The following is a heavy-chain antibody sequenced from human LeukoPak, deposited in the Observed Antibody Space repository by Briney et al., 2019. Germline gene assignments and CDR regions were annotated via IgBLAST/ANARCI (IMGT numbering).Heavy chain of an antibody. CDR2: ISYDGSNK. V-gene: IGHV3-30*18. Sequence: GGSLRLSCAASGFTFSSYGMHWVRQAPGKGLEWVAVISYDGSNKYYADSVKGRFTISRDNSKNTLYLQMNSLRAEDTAVYYCAKRRGITMVRGVIRTDYYYYYMDVWGKGTTVTVSS. J-gene: IGHJ6*03. CDR1: GFTFSSYG. D-gene: IGHD3-10*01. CDR3: AKRRGITMVRGVIRTDYYYYYMDV.